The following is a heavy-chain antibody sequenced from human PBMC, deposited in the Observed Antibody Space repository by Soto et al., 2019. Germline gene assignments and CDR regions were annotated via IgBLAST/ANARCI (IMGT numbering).Heavy chain of an antibody. CDR3: ARRYYDFWSCCGWFDP. Sequence: QVQLVQSGAEVKKPGSSVKVSCKASGGTFSSYAISWVRQAPGQGLEWMGGIITIFGTANYAQKFQGRVTFTADESTSTAYLELSSLRSEDTAVYYCARRYYDFWSCCGWFDPWGQGSLVTVSS. CDR2: IITIFGTA. CDR1: GGTFSSYA. J-gene: IGHJ5*02. V-gene: IGHV1-69*01. D-gene: IGHD3-3*01.